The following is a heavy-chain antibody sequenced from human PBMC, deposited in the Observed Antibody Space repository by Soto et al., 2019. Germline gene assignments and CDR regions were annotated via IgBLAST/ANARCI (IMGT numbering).Heavy chain of an antibody. J-gene: IGHJ4*02. CDR2: INTGNGKT. Sequence: GASVKVSCKTSRYTFTYYSLHWVRQAPGQGLEWMGWINTGNGKTKYSQNFQGRLTITRDTSATTPYMELSSLRSEDTTVYYCVRFSGIPVWGQGTLVTVSS. CDR1: RYTFTYYS. D-gene: IGHD1-1*01. V-gene: IGHV1-3*04. CDR3: VRFSGIPV.